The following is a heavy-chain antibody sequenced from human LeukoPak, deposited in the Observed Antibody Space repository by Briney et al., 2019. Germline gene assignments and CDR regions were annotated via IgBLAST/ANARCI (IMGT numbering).Heavy chain of an antibody. V-gene: IGHV3-23*01. D-gene: IGHD6-19*01. CDR3: AKRIAVAYYYFMDV. J-gene: IGHJ6*03. Sequence: PGGSLRLSCAASGFTFSSYAMSWVRQAPGKGLEWVSAISGSGGSTYYADSVKGRFTISRDNSKNTLYLQMNSLRAEDTAVYYCAKRIAVAYYYFMDVGGKGTTVTVSS. CDR1: GFTFSSYA. CDR2: ISGSGGST.